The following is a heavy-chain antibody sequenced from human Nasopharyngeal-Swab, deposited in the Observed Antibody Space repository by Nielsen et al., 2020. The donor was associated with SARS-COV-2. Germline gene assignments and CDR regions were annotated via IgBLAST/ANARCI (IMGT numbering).Heavy chain of an antibody. CDR1: GFTFSSYS. CDR3: AKDLRGPYFF. D-gene: IGHD2/OR15-2a*01. CDR2: IGSRSGFI. Sequence: GESLKISCAASGFTFSSYSMNWVRQTPGKGLEWVSSIGSRSGFIYFADSVQGRFTISRDNSKNTLSLQMNSLRAEDTAVYYCAKDLRGPYFFWGQGTLVTVSS. V-gene: IGHV3-21*04. J-gene: IGHJ4*02.